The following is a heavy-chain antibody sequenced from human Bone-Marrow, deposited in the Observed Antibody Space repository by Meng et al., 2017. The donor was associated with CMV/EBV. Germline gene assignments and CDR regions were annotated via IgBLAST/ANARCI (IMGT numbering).Heavy chain of an antibody. J-gene: IGHJ4*02. CDR3: AKGPHYYDSSGFDY. D-gene: IGHD3-22*01. Sequence: GESLKISCAASGFTFSSYEMNWVRQAPGKGLEWVSAISGSGGSTYYADSVKGRFTISRDNSKNTLYLQMNSLRAEDTAVYYCAKGPHYYDSSGFDYWGQGTLVTVAS. CDR2: ISGSGGST. V-gene: IGHV3-23*01. CDR1: GFTFSSYE.